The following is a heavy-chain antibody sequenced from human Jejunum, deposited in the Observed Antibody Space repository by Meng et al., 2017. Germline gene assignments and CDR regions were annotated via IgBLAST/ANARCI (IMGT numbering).Heavy chain of an antibody. V-gene: IGHV4-4*02. D-gene: IGHD3-22*01. CDR1: GGSISNV. CDR2: IYHSGTT. CDR3: ARVQGDFYDNDAYYSYFAY. J-gene: IGHJ4*02. Sequence: QLQVSRPGLVKALGTLSLTCTVSGGSISNVGSCVRQPPGKGLEWIGDIYHSGTTNYNPSLQSRVTISVDKSENQFSLKLRSVTAADTAVYYCARVQGDFYDNDAYYSYFAYWGPGALVTVSS.